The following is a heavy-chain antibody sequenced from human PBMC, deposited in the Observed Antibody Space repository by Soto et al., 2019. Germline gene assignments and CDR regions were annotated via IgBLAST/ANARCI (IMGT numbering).Heavy chain of an antibody. J-gene: IGHJ4*02. D-gene: IGHD4-17*01. CDR2: IYPSDSDT. Sequence: GESLKISCQVSGYTFTIYWIGWVRQMPGKGLEWMGIIYPSDSDTRYSPSFQGQVTISADQSINTAYLQWDSLRASDTAIYYCARPANTVADHFDLWGQGTPVTVSS. CDR3: ARPANTVADHFDL. V-gene: IGHV5-51*01. CDR1: GYTFTIYW.